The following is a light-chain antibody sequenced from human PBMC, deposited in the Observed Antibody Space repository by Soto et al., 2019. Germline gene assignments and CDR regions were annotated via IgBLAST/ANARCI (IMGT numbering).Light chain of an antibody. CDR1: TSNIGSNI. J-gene: IGLJ1*01. Sequence: QSVLTQPPSASGTPGQRVTIPCSGSTSNIGSNIVNWYQQLPGTAPKLLIYNNNQRPSGVPDRFSGSKSDTSASLAISGLQSEDEAEFYCAAWDGSLNGYVFGTGTKVTVL. CDR3: AAWDGSLNGYV. CDR2: NNN. V-gene: IGLV1-44*01.